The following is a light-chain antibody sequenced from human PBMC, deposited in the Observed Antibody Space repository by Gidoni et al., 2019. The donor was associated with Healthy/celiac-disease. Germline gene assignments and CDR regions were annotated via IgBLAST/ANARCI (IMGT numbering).Light chain of an antibody. J-gene: IGKJ4*01. CDR3: QQRSNWPRT. V-gene: IGKV3-11*01. CDR1: QGVSSY. Sequence: IVWTRSQATLSLSQGEIATLSCRASQGVSSYLAWYQQKPGQAPRLLIYDASNRDTGIPARFSGSGSGTDFTLTISSLEPEDFAVYYCQQRSNWPRTFGGGTKVEIK. CDR2: DAS.